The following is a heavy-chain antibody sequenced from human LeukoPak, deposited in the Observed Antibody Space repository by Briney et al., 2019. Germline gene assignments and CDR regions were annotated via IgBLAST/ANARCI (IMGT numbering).Heavy chain of an antibody. CDR2: ISSSRRYI. Sequence: GGSLRLSCAASGFTFSSYSMNWVRQAPGKGLEWGSSISSSRRYIYYADSVNGRFTISRDNTKNSVYLQMNTLSADDTAVYNCASGSYAVRNWFDPWGQGTLVTVSS. J-gene: IGHJ5*02. CDR3: ASGSYAVRNWFDP. D-gene: IGHD1-26*01. V-gene: IGHV3-21*01. CDR1: GFTFSSYS.